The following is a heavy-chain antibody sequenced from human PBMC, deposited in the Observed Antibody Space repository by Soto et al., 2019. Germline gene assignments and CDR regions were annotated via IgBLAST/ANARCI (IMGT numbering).Heavy chain of an antibody. J-gene: IGHJ4*02. V-gene: IGHV3-30*18. Sequence: QVQLVESGGGVVQPGRSLRLSCAASGFTSSSYGMHWVRQAPGKGPEWVAVISYDGSNKYYADSVKGRFTISRDNSKNTLYLQMNSLRAEDTAVYYCAKDKVPVVVTAPFDYWGQGTLVTVSS. D-gene: IGHD2-21*02. CDR1: GFTSSSYG. CDR2: ISYDGSNK. CDR3: AKDKVPVVVTAPFDY.